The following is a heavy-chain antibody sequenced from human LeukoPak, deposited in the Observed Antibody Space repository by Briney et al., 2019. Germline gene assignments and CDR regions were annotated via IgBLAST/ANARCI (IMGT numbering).Heavy chain of an antibody. D-gene: IGHD3-3*01. CDR3: ARHPWSSSVTVYYMDV. CDR2: IYTTGST. CDR1: GGSISSDNYY. J-gene: IGHJ6*03. Sequence: PSETLSLTCTVSGGSISSDNYYWSWIRQPAGKGLEWIGRIYTTGSTNYNPSLKSRVTISVDTSKNQFSLRLSSVTAADTAVYYCARHPWSSSVTVYYMDVWGKGTTVTVSS. V-gene: IGHV4-61*02.